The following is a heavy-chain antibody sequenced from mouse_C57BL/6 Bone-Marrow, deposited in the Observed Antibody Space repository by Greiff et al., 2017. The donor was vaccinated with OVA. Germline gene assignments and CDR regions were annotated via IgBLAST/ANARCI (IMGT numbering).Heavy chain of an antibody. D-gene: IGHD1-1*01. CDR2: ISSGGSYT. V-gene: IGHV5-6*01. J-gene: IGHJ4*01. Sequence: EVQLVESGGDLVKPGGSLKLSCAASGFTFSSYGMSWVRQTPDKRLEWVATISSGGSYTYYPDSVKGRFTISRDNAKNTLYLQMSSLKSEDTAMYYCARLTTVNYAMDYWGQGTSVTVSS. CDR1: GFTFSSYG. CDR3: ARLTTVNYAMDY.